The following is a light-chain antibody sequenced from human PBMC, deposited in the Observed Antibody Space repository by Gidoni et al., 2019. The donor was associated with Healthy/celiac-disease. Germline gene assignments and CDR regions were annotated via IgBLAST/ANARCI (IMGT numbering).Light chain of an antibody. CDR2: FGA. CDR1: QSLLHSNGYNY. J-gene: IGKJ3*01. V-gene: IGKV2-28*01. Sequence: DIVMSQSPLSLPVTPGEPPSISCRSSQSLLHSNGYNYLDWYLQKQRQSPQLLIYFGANRASGGPDRCSGSGAGTDFTLKISRGEDEDVVVYYCMQALQTPLFTFGPGTKVDIK. CDR3: MQALQTPLFT.